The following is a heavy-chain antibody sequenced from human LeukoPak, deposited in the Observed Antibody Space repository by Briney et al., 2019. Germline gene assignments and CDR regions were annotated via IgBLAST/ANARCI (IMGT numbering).Heavy chain of an antibody. CDR1: GGSISSGGYY. J-gene: IGHJ4*02. Sequence: SETLSLTCPVSGGSISSGGYYWSWIRQHPGKGLEWIGYIYYSGSTYYNPSLKSRVTISVDTSKNQFSLKLSSVTAADTAVYYCAREEPNYYGSGSYDYWGQGTLVTVSS. V-gene: IGHV4-31*03. CDR3: AREEPNYYGSGSYDY. CDR2: IYYSGST. D-gene: IGHD3-10*01.